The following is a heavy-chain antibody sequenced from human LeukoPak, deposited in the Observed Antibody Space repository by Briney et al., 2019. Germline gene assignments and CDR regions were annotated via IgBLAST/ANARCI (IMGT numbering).Heavy chain of an antibody. CDR1: GFTFSSYP. CDR3: ARDLFRGAPDYFDY. J-gene: IGHJ4*02. V-gene: IGHV3-30*04. D-gene: IGHD3-10*01. CDR2: ISYDGRVT. Sequence: GGSLRLSCAASGFTFSSYPMHWVRQAPGKGLEWVAVISYDGRVTIHADSVKGRFTISRDQSKNTLYLEMNSLRPEDTAVYYCARDLFRGAPDYFDYWGQGTLVTVFS.